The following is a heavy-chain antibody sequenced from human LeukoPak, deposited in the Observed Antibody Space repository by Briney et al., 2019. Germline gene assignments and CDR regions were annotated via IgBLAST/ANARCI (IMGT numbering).Heavy chain of an antibody. Sequence: GGSLRLSCAASGFTFSSYAMSWVRQAPGKGLEWVSAISGSGGSTYYADSVKGRFTISRDNSKNTLYLQMNSLRAEDTAVYYCAKLPQLRLGELSFQPPSYFDYWGQGTLVTVSS. J-gene: IGHJ4*02. V-gene: IGHV3-23*01. CDR2: ISGSGGST. CDR1: GFTFSSYA. CDR3: AKLPQLRLGELSFQPPSYFDY. D-gene: IGHD3-16*02.